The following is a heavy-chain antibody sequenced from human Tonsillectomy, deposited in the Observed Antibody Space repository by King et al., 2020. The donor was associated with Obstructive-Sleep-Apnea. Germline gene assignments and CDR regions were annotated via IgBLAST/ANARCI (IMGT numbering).Heavy chain of an antibody. V-gene: IGHV3-21*01. CDR1: GFTFSSYS. J-gene: IGHJ5*02. D-gene: IGHD6-13*01. Sequence: VQLVESGGGLVKPGGSLRLSCAASGFTFSSYSMNWVRQAPGKGLEWVSSISSSSSYIYYADSVKGRFTISRDNAKNSLYLQMNSLRAEDTAVYYCARDKAGSSWYDWFDPWGQGTLVTVSS. CDR3: ARDKAGSSWYDWFDP. CDR2: ISSSSSYI.